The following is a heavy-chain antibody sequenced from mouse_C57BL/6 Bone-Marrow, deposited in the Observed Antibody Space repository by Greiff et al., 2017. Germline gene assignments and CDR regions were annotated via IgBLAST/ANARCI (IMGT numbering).Heavy chain of an antibody. CDR3: ARHGYGYGDWYFDV. V-gene: IGHV2-6-1*01. CDR2: IWSDGST. Sequence: VHLVESGPGLVAPSQSLSITCTVSGFSLTSYGVHWVRQPPGKGLEWLVVIWSDGSTTYNSALKSRLSISKDNSKSQVFLKMNSLQTDDTAMYYCARHGYGYGDWYFDVWGTGTTVTVSS. J-gene: IGHJ1*03. D-gene: IGHD2-2*01. CDR1: GFSLTSYG.